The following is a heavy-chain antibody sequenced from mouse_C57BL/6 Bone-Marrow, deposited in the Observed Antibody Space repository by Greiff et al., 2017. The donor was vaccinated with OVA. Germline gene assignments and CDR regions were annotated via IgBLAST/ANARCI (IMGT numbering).Heavy chain of an antibody. V-gene: IGHV1-53*01. Sequence: QVQLQQPGTELVKPGASVKLSCKASGYTFTSYWMHWVKQRPGQGLEWIGNINPSNGGTNYNEKFKSKATLTVDKSSSTAYMQLSSLTSEDSAVYYCARSAFYYYGSYWYFDVGGTGTTVTVSS. D-gene: IGHD1-1*01. CDR3: ARSAFYYYGSYWYFDV. CDR2: INPSNGGT. J-gene: IGHJ1*03. CDR1: GYTFTSYW.